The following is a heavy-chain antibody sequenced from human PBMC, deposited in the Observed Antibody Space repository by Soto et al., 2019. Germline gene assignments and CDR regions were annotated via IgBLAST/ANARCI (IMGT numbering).Heavy chain of an antibody. CDR3: AKGGAIVAAGTRVYIYNAMDV. Sequence: QVQLVQSGTEVKRPGDSVKVSCKASGYTFTGYYVNWVRQAPGQGLEWMGWINPNSGDTYLAQRFQGLVTMNRDTSIGTAYMELRGLTSDDTAAYYCAKGGAIVAAGTRVYIYNAMDVWGQGTTVTVSS. D-gene: IGHD1-26*01. V-gene: IGHV1-2*02. CDR1: GYTFTGYY. J-gene: IGHJ6*02. CDR2: INPNSGDT.